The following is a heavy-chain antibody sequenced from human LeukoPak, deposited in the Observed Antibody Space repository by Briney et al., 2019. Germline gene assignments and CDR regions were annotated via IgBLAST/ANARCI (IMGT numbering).Heavy chain of an antibody. V-gene: IGHV3-23*01. CDR2: ISGSGGST. J-gene: IGHJ4*02. D-gene: IGHD4-11*01. CDR1: GFTFSSYA. CDR3: ARGRQCDY. Sequence: GGSLRLSCAASGFTFSSYAMSWVRQAPGKGLEWVSAISGSGGSTYYADSVKGRFTISRDNSKNTLYLQMNSLRADDTAMHYCARGRQCDYWGQGTLVTVSS.